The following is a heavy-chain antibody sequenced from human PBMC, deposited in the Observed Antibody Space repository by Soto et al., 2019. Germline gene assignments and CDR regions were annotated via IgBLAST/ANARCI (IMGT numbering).Heavy chain of an antibody. J-gene: IGHJ4*02. CDR2: LYGGGST. Sequence: GGSLRLSCAASGFTVSNNYMSWVRQAPGKGLEWVSLLYGGGSTYYADSVKGRFTISRDSSKNTLYLQMNNLRAEDTALYYCARDGDTGYGPLGYWGQGTLVTVSS. V-gene: IGHV3-53*01. D-gene: IGHD5-12*01. CDR3: ARDGDTGYGPLGY. CDR1: GFTVSNNY.